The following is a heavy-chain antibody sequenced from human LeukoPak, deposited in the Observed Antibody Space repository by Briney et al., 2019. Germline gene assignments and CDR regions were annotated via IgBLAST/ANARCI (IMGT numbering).Heavy chain of an antibody. CDR2: IYYSGST. J-gene: IGHJ5*02. Sequence: PSQTLSLTCTVSGGSISGGGYYWSWIRQHPGKGLEWIGYIYYSGSTYYNPSLKSRVTISVDTSKNQFSLKLSSVTAADTAVYYCARDLPSYYFDSGNMFDPWGQGTLVTVSS. CDR1: GGSISGGGYY. CDR3: ARDLPSYYFDSGNMFDP. D-gene: IGHD3-10*01. V-gene: IGHV4-31*03.